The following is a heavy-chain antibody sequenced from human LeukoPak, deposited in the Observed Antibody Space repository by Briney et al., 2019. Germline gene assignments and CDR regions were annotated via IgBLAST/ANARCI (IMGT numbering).Heavy chain of an antibody. Sequence: GGSLRLSCAASGFTLSSYGKHWVRQAPGKGLEWVAFIRYDGSNKYYADSVKGRFTISRDNSKNTLYLQMNSLRAEDTAVYYCAKTTYSSSWYTSSWGQGTLVTVSS. CDR1: GFTLSSYG. J-gene: IGHJ4*02. CDR3: AKTTYSSSWYTSS. CDR2: IRYDGSNK. V-gene: IGHV3-30*02. D-gene: IGHD6-13*01.